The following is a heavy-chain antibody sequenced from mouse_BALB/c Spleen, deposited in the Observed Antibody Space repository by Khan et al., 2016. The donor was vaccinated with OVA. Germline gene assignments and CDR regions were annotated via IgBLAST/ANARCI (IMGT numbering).Heavy chain of an antibody. CDR3: AGGGYGGFAY. V-gene: IGHV1-85*01. Sequence: QVQLKESGAELVKPGTSVKLSCKASGYTFTSYDINWVRQRPEQGLDWIGWIFPGDGSTKYNEKFKGKATLTTDKSSSTAYMQLSRLTSGDSAVYFCAGGGYGGFAYWGQGTLVTVSA. CDR2: IFPGDGST. D-gene: IGHD2-14*01. CDR1: GYTFTSYD. J-gene: IGHJ3*01.